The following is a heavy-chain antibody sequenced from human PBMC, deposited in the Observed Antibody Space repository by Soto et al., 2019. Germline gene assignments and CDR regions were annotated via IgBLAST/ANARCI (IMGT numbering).Heavy chain of an antibody. CDR2: IYWDDDK. CDR3: AHSARWIQLWSHFDY. CDR1: GFSLSNSGVG. D-gene: IGHD5-18*01. V-gene: IGHV2-5*02. Sequence: SGPTLVNPTRTRTLPWTFSGFSLSNSGVGVGWIRQPPGKALEWLALIYWDDDKRYSPSLKSRLTITKDTSKLQVVLTMTNMDPVDTATYYCAHSARWIQLWSHFDYWGQGNLATVSS. J-gene: IGHJ4*02.